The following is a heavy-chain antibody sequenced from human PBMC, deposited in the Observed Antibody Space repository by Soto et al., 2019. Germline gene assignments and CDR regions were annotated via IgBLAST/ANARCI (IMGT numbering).Heavy chain of an antibody. J-gene: IGHJ4*02. CDR2: ISSFGTYI. V-gene: IGHV3-21*03. CDR1: GFTFSSYG. D-gene: IGHD4-17*01. CDR3: TRDAIDYGDYLFFY. Sequence: GGSLRLSCAASGFTFSSYGMHWVRQAPGKGLEWVSYISSFGTYIYQADSVRGRFTISRDDSKNIAYLQMNSLNTDDTAVYYCTRDAIDYGDYLFFYWGQGALVTVSS.